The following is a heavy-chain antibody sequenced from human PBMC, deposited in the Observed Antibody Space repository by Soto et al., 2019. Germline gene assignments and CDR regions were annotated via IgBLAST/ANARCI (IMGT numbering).Heavy chain of an antibody. J-gene: IGHJ4*02. D-gene: IGHD3-16*01. Sequence: EVQLLESGGGLVQPGGSLRLSCAASGFTFSSYAMSWVRQAPGKGLEWVSAISGSGGSTYYADSVKGLFTISRDNSKNTLYLQMNSLRAEDTAVYYCAKALLKPYMEFGAYFAYGGQGTLVTVSS. CDR3: AKALLKPYMEFGAYFAY. V-gene: IGHV3-23*01. CDR1: GFTFSSYA. CDR2: ISGSGGST.